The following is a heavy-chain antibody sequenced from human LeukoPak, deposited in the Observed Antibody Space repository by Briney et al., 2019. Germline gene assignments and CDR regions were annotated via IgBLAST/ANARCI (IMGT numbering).Heavy chain of an antibody. CDR1: GGSISSSSYY. J-gene: IGHJ3*02. Sequence: SETLSLTCTVSGGSISSSSYYWGWIRQPPGKGLEWIGSIYYSGSTYYNPSLKSRVTISVDTSKNQFSLKLSSVTAADTAVYYCARDGELIFKGAFDIWGQGTMVTVSS. CDR2: IYYSGST. V-gene: IGHV4-39*07. D-gene: IGHD3-10*01. CDR3: ARDGELIFKGAFDI.